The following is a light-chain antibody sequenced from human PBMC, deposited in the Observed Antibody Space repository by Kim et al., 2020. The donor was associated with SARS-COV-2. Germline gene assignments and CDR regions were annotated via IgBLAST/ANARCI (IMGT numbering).Light chain of an antibody. CDR2: EGF. CDR1: SSDDRKYNL. V-gene: IGLV2-23*03. Sequence: STTISGTGTSSDDRKYNLVAWYQHHPGEAPKLMIYEGFKRPAGVSHRFSGSKSGNTSSPTIAARQAEDEADYYCCSYAGSSTFVFGGGTQLTVL. CDR3: CSYAGSSTFV. J-gene: IGLJ3*02.